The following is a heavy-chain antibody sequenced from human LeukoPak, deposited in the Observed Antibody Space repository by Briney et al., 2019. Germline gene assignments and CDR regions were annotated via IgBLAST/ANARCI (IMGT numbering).Heavy chain of an antibody. CDR3: ARADYGEWGACDI. J-gene: IGHJ3*02. V-gene: IGHV4-59*01. CDR2: IYYSGST. CDR1: GGSISGYY. D-gene: IGHD4-17*01. Sequence: SSETLSLTCNISGGSISGYYWSWLRQPPGKGLEWIGYIYYSGSTNYNPSLKSRVTISVDTSKNQFSLKLSSVTAADTAVYYCARADYGEWGACDIGGQGTMVTVSS.